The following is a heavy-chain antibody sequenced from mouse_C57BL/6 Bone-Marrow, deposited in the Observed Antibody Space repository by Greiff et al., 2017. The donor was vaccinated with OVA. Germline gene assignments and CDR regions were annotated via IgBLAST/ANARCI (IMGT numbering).Heavy chain of an antibody. J-gene: IGHJ2*01. D-gene: IGHD2-4*01. CDR2: INYDGSST. CDR1: GFTFSNYY. V-gene: IGHV5-16*01. CDR3: ARGGIYYDYDEYFDY. Sequence: EVMLVESEGGLVQPGSSMKLSCTASGFTFSNYYMAWVRQVPEKGLEWVANINYDGSSTYYLDSLKSRFIISRDNAKNILYLQMSSLKSEDTATYYCARGGIYYDYDEYFDYWGQGTTLTVSS.